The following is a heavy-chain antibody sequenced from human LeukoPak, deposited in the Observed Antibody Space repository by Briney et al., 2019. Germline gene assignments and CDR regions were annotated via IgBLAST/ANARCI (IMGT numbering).Heavy chain of an antibody. D-gene: IGHD5-18*01. V-gene: IGHV3-53*01. CDR3: AKEDSGYSYGYSDY. J-gene: IGHJ4*02. CDR1: GFTVSSNY. Sequence: GGSLRLSCAASGFTVSSNYMSWVRQAPGKGLEWVSVIYSGGSTYYADSVKGRFTISRDNSKNTLYLQMNSLRAEDTAVYYCAKEDSGYSYGYSDYWGQGTLVTVSS. CDR2: IYSGGST.